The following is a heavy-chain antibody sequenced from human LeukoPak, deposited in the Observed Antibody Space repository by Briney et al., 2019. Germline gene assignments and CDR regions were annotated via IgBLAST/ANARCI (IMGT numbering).Heavy chain of an antibody. CDR3: ARGDHVRIYAESAFDI. CDR1: GYTFTSYF. V-gene: IGHV1-46*01. CDR2: INPSRGST. D-gene: IGHD5/OR15-5a*01. Sequence: ASVKVSCKASGYTFTSYFMHWVRQAPGQGLEWMGIINPSRGSTNYARKFQGRVTMTRDTSTSTVYMELSSLRSEDTAVYYCARGDHVRIYAESAFDIWGQGTMVSVSS. J-gene: IGHJ3*02.